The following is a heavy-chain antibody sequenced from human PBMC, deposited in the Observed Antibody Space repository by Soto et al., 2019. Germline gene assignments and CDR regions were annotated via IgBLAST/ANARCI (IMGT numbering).Heavy chain of an antibody. CDR2: ISWNSGSI. J-gene: IGHJ3*02. CDR3: ARLITLKNAFDI. V-gene: IGHV3-9*01. CDR1: GFTFDDYA. D-gene: IGHD3-16*01. Sequence: EVQLVESGGGLVQPGRSLRLSCAASGFTFDDYAMHWVRQAPGKGLEWVSRISWNSGSIGYADSVKGRFTISRDNSKNTLYLQMNSLRAEDTAVYYCARLITLKNAFDIWGQGTMVTVSS.